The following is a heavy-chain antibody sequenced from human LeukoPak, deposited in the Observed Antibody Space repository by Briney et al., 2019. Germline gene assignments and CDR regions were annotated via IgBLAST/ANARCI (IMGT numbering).Heavy chain of an antibody. CDR3: ARGVDTMPRFDH. D-gene: IGHD2-2*01. CDR1: GFTFSSYA. Sequence: GGSLRLSCAASGFTFSSYAMSWVRQAPGKGLEWVSGISASGVSSYYGNSVKGRFTVSRDNAKNTLYLQMNSLRDEDTAVYYCARGVDTMPRFDHWGQGTLVTVSS. J-gene: IGHJ4*02. V-gene: IGHV3-23*01. CDR2: ISASGVSS.